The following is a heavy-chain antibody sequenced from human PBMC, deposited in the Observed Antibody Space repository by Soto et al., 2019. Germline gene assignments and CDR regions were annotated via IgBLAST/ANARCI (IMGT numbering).Heavy chain of an antibody. D-gene: IGHD4-17*01. CDR1: EDTFRNYA. J-gene: IGHJ2*01. V-gene: IGHV1-58*02. CDR3: AADYGGNSVGWYFDL. Sequence: SVKVSCKASEDTFRNYAISWVRQARGQRLEWIGWIVVGSGNTNYAQKFQERVTITRDMSTSTAYMELSSLRSEDTAVYYCAADYGGNSVGWYFDLWGRGTLVTVSS. CDR2: IVVGSGNT.